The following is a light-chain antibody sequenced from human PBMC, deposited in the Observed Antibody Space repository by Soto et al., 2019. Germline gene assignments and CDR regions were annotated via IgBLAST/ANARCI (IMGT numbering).Light chain of an antibody. CDR1: ENVRTF. Sequence: EVVLTQSPATLSLSPGERATLSCRASENVRTFVDWYQQKPGQAPRLLIYGASNRATGIPARFSGSGSGTDFTLTISNLEPEDFAVYYCQQHSHWPPWTFGKGTSVEIQ. V-gene: IGKV3-11*01. CDR3: QQHSHWPPWT. CDR2: GAS. J-gene: IGKJ1*01.